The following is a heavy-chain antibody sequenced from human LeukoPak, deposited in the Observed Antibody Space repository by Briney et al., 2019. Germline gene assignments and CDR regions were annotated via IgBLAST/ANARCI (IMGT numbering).Heavy chain of an antibody. CDR2: IYPGDSDT. V-gene: IGHV5-51*01. D-gene: IGHD3-10*01. CDR1: GYSFTSYW. CDR3: AGYYGSGSYYNWFDP. Sequence: GESLQISCKGSGYSFTSYWIGWVRQMPGKGLEWMGIIYPGDSDTRYSPSFQGQVTISADKSISTAYLQWSSLKASDTAMYYCAGYYGSGSYYNWFDPWGQGTLVTVSS. J-gene: IGHJ5*02.